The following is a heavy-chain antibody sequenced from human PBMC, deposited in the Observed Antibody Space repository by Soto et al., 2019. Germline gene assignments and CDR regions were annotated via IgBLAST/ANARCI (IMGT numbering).Heavy chain of an antibody. V-gene: IGHV4-34*01. CDR3: ARLGTPDYIMRGHFDS. J-gene: IGHJ4*02. CDR1: GGYFSNYY. D-gene: IGHD4-4*01. Sequence: AEPRSLTCTIYGGYFSNYYWSWFRQPPVMGLEWIGEINHSGSTNYNPSLKSRVNILQDTSKNQFSLTLTSMTAADTAVYYCARLGTPDYIMRGHFDSWGQGTLVTVSS. CDR2: INHSGST.